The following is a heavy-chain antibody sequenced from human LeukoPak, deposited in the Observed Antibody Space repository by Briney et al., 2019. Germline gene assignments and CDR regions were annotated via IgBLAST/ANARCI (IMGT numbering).Heavy chain of an antibody. V-gene: IGHV1-2*02. Sequence: ASVKVSCKASGYTFTGYYMHWVRQAPGQGLEWMGWINPNSGGTNYAQKFQGRVTMTRDTSISTAYMELSRLRSDDTAVYYCARDIGVGATRGRLFYWGQGTLVTVSS. J-gene: IGHJ4*02. CDR3: ARDIGVGATRGRLFY. CDR1: GYTFTGYY. CDR2: INPNSGGT. D-gene: IGHD1-26*01.